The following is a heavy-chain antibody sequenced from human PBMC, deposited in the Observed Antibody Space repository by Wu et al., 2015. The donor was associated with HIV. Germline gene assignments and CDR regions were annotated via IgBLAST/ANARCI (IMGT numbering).Heavy chain of an antibody. Sequence: QVQLVQSGAEVKKPGSSVKVSCKASGGTFSSYAISWVRQAPGQGLEWMGGINGENGDTRESQKFRGRFSLAKDTPSTTAYMVLRDLTPDDTATYYCAEDSVAKWGQGTLVIVSS. V-gene: IGHV1-18*01. J-gene: IGHJ4*02. CDR1: GGTFSSYA. CDR3: AEDSVAK. D-gene: IGHD5/OR15-5a*01. CDR2: INGENGDT.